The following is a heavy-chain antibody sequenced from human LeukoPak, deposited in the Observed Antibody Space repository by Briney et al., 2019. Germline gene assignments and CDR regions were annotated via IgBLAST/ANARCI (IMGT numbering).Heavy chain of an antibody. CDR3: AKGTAVDRQYFEN. CDR1: RFTFSACG. J-gene: IGHJ4*02. CDR2: ISFDGSHK. V-gene: IGHV3-30*18. D-gene: IGHD1-1*01. Sequence: GGSLRLSCAASRFTFSACGMHWVRQAPGKGLEWVAAISFDGSHKYYADSVKGRFTISRDNSMNTLYLQMNSLRAEDTAVYHCAKGTAVDRQYFENWGQGTLVTVSS.